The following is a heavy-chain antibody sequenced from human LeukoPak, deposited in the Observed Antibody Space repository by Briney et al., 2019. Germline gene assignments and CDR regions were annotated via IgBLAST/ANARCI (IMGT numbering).Heavy chain of an antibody. D-gene: IGHD3-9*01. CDR3: ARDLSFDWFPCYFDY. V-gene: IGHV4-39*07. J-gene: IGHJ4*02. Sequence: SETLSLTCTVSSGSVSNSHYYWAWVRQPPGKGLEWLGSIFYSGNTHYNPSLKSPVTISIDTSKNQFSPKVSSVTAADTAIYYCARDLSFDWFPCYFDYWGQGILVTVSS. CDR1: SGSVSNSHYY. CDR2: IFYSGNT.